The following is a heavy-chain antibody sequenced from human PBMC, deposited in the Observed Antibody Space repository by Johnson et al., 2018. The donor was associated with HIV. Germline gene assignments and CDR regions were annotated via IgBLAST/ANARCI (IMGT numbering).Heavy chain of an antibody. CDR1: GFTFSSYA. Sequence: VQLVESGGGLVQPGGSLRLSCAASGFTFSSYAMSWVRQAPGKGLEWVSGINWNGGRSGHVDSVKGRFTISRDNAKKSLFLQMNSLRAEDTALYYCARARAGSCYYGGLGNAFDTWGQGTMVTVSS. CDR3: ARARAGSCYYGGLGNAFDT. CDR2: INWNGGRS. V-gene: IGHV3-20*04. D-gene: IGHD4-23*01. J-gene: IGHJ3*02.